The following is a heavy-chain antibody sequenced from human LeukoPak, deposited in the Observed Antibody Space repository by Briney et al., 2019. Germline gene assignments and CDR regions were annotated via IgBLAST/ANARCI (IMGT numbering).Heavy chain of an antibody. D-gene: IGHD4/OR15-4a*01. Sequence: SGTLSLTCTVSGGSISSYYWSWIRQPPGKGLEWIGYIYYSGSTNYNPSLKSRVTISVDTSKNQFSLKLSSVTAADTAVYYCARYLDYYNWFDPWGQGTLVTVSS. J-gene: IGHJ5*02. CDR3: ARYLDYYNWFDP. CDR2: IYYSGST. CDR1: GGSISSYY. V-gene: IGHV4-59*01.